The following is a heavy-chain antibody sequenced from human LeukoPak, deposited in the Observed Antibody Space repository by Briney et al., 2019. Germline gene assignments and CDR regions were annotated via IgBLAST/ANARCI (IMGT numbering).Heavy chain of an antibody. CDR1: GGSISSYY. CDR3: ARQPAATAAFDI. V-gene: IGHV4-4*07. CDR2: IYTSGST. D-gene: IGHD5-18*01. Sequence: SETLSLTCTVSGGSISSYYWSWIRQPAGKGLEWIGRIYTSGSTNYNPSLKSRVTISVDKSKNQFSLKLSSVTAADTAVYYCARQPAATAAFDIWGLGTMVTVSS. J-gene: IGHJ3*02.